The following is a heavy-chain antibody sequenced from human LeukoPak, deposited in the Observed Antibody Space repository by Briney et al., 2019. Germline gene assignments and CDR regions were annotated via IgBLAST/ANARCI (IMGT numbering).Heavy chain of an antibody. Sequence: SETLSLTCAVYGASFSGHYGSWIRQPPGKGLEWIGEINHRGSTSYNPSLKSRVTITVDTSKNQLSLKLSSVTAADTAVYYCARHGPGDRRAFDIWGQGTMVTVSS. CDR1: GASFSGHY. CDR2: INHRGST. J-gene: IGHJ3*02. CDR3: ARHGPGDRRAFDI. V-gene: IGHV4-34*01. D-gene: IGHD3-10*01.